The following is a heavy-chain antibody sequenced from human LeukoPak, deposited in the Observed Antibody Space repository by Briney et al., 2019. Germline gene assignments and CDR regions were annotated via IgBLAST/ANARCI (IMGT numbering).Heavy chain of an antibody. V-gene: IGHV3-30-3*01. J-gene: IGHJ4*02. CDR2: ISYDGSNK. CDR1: GFTFSSYA. D-gene: IGHD3-10*01. CDR3: AKDRSYYGSGSAIFDY. Sequence: GRSLRLSCAASGFTFSSYAMHWVRQAPGKGLEWVAVISYDGSNKYYADSVKGRFTISRDNSKNTLYLQMNSLRAEDTAVYYCAKDRSYYGSGSAIFDYWGQGTLVTVSS.